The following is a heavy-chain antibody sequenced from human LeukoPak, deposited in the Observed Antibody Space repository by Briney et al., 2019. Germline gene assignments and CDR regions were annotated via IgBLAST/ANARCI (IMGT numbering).Heavy chain of an antibody. V-gene: IGHV3-48*03. Sequence: GGSLRLSCETSGFTFSSYEMNWVRQAPGKGLEWVSYISSSGSTFYYADSVKGRFTISRDDAKNSLYLRMNSLRVEDTAVYYCATGGLDYWGQRTLVTVSS. CDR3: ATGGLDY. CDR2: ISSSGSTF. J-gene: IGHJ4*02. CDR1: GFTFSSYE.